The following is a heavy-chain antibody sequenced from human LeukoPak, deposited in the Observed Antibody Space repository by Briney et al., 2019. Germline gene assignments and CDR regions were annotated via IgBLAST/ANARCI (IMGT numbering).Heavy chain of an antibody. CDR2: ISAYNGNT. D-gene: IGHD2-2*02. CDR1: GYTFTSYG. CDR3: ARDSKHGYCSSTSCYTAWYFDY. V-gene: IGHV1-18*01. Sequence: ASVKVSCKASGYTFTSYGISWVRQAPGQGLEWMGWISAYNGNTNYAQKLQGRVTMTTDTPTSTAYMELRSLRSDDTAVYYCARDSKHGYCSSTSCYTAWYFDYWGQGTLVTVSS. J-gene: IGHJ4*02.